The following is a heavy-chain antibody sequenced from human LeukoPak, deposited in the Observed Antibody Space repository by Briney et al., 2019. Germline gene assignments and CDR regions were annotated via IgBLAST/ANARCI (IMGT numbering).Heavy chain of an antibody. CDR1: GFTFSSYS. V-gene: IGHV3-21*01. J-gene: IGHJ4*02. CDR2: ISSSSCYI. CDR3: SSHPGTSSY. Sequence: GGSLRLSCVVSGFTFSSYSMNWVRQAPGRGLEWVSSISSSSCYIHYADSMKGRFTISTDNAKNSLYLQMKRLRGEYTDVYYWSSHPGTSSYWGQGTLVTVCS. D-gene: IGHD1-1*01.